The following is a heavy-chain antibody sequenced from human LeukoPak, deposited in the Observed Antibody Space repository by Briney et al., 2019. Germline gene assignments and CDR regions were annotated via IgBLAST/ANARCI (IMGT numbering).Heavy chain of an antibody. D-gene: IGHD1-26*01. CDR3: TTGVWGATRKFDY. CDR1: GFTFSNAW. V-gene: IGHV3-15*01. Sequence: GGSLRLSCAASGFTFSNAWMSWVRQAPGKGLEWVGRIKSKTDGWTTDYAAPVKGRFTISRDDSKNTLYLQMNSLKTEDTAVYYCTTGVWGATRKFDYWGQGTLVTVSS. CDR2: IKSKTDGWTT. J-gene: IGHJ4*02.